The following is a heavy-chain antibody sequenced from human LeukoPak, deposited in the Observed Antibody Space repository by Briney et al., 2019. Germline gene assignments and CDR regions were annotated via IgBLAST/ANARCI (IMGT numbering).Heavy chain of an antibody. Sequence: GGSLRLSCAASGFTFSSYSMNWVRQAPGKGLEWVAFIRYDGSNKYYADSVKGRFTISRDNSKNTLYLQMNSLRAEDTAVYYCAKDSGGVLRIDAFDIWGQGTMVTVSS. J-gene: IGHJ3*02. CDR2: IRYDGSNK. CDR3: AKDSGGVLRIDAFDI. D-gene: IGHD2/OR15-2a*01. V-gene: IGHV3-30*02. CDR1: GFTFSSYS.